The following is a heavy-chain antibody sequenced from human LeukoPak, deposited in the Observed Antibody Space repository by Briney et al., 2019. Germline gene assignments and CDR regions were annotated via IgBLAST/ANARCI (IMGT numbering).Heavy chain of an antibody. D-gene: IGHD3-10*01. V-gene: IGHV1-18*01. CDR1: GYTFTSYG. CDR3: AREPYYYGSGSYLAPDY. J-gene: IGHJ4*02. Sequence: ASVKVSCKASGYTFTSYGISWVRQAPGQGLEWMGWISAYNGNTNYAQKLQGRVTMTTDTSTSTAYMELRSLRSDDTAVYYCAREPYYYGSGSYLAPDYWGQGTLVTASS. CDR2: ISAYNGNT.